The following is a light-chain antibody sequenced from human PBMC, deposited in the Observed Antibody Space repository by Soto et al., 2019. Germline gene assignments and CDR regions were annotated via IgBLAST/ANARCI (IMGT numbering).Light chain of an antibody. J-gene: IGLJ3*02. CDR2: LEGSGNY. CDR3: ETWDTNTWV. V-gene: IGLV4-60*03. Sequence: QPVLTQSSSASASLGSSVKLTCTLSSGHSAYIIAWHQQQPGKAPRYLMKLEGSGNYNKGSGVPDRFSGSSSGADRYLTIFNLQSEDEAHYYCETWDTNTWVFGGGTKLTVL. CDR1: SGHSAYI.